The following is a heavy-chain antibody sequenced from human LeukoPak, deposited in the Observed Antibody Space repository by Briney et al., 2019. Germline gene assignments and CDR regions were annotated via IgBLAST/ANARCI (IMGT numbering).Heavy chain of an antibody. CDR1: RGSISSYY. CDR2: ISDNGGST. Sequence: LSLTCTVSRGSISSYYWNSVRQAPGKGLEYVSTISDNGGSTFYANSVNGRFTISRDNSKNKLYLQMGSLSPEDMAVYYCARALIAARPVSLFDYWGQGTLVTVSS. CDR3: ARALIAARPVSLFDY. V-gene: IGHV3-64*01. J-gene: IGHJ4*02. D-gene: IGHD6-6*01.